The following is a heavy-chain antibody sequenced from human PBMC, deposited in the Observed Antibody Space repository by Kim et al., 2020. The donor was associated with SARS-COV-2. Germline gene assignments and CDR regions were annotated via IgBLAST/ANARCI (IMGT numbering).Heavy chain of an antibody. V-gene: IGHV4-39*01. Sequence: SETLSLTCTVSGDSISRSDYLWGWIRQPPGKGLEYIGGIYKSGEKYYIPSLQSRVTISVDTSKNQFSLQLSSVTAADTAVYYCVRPRVINGVWGFDYWG. D-gene: IGHD2-21*01. J-gene: IGHJ4*01. CDR3: VRPRVINGVWGFDY. CDR2: IYKSGEK. CDR1: GDSISRSDYL.